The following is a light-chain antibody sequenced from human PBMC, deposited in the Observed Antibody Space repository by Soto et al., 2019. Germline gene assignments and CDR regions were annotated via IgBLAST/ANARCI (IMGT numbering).Light chain of an antibody. Sequence: QSALTQPPSASGSPGQSVTISCTGTSSEVGGYNYVSWYQQHPGKAPRLMIYEVSKRPSGVPARFSGSKSGNRASLTVSGLQAQDEADYYCSSYAGSNNFVFGTGTKLTVL. CDR1: SSEVGGYNY. J-gene: IGLJ1*01. CDR3: SSYAGSNNFV. CDR2: EVS. V-gene: IGLV2-8*01.